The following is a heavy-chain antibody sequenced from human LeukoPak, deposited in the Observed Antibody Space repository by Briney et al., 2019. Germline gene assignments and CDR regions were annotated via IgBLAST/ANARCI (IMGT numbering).Heavy chain of an antibody. CDR1: GGSFSGYY. J-gene: IGHJ6*02. D-gene: IGHD4-11*01. CDR3: ARVIATVTTFSGMDV. Sequence: SETLSLTCAVYGGSFSGYYWSWIRQPPGKGLEWIGEINHSGSTNYNPSLKSRVTISVDTSKNQFSLKLSSVTAADTAVYYCARVIATVTTFSGMDVWGQGTTVTVX. CDR2: INHSGST. V-gene: IGHV4-34*01.